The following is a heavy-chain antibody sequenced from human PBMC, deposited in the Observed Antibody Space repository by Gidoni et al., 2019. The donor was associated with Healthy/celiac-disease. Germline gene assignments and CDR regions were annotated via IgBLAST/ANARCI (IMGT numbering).Heavy chain of an antibody. CDR1: GFTFSRYA. V-gene: IGHV3-23*01. D-gene: IGHD6-13*01. CDR2: SSGSGGST. J-gene: IGHJ1*01. Sequence: EVQLLESGGGLVPPGASLRLSCAASGFTFSRYAMSSVRQPPGKGLDGVSVSSGSGGSTYYADSVKGRFTISRDNSKNTLYLQMNSLRAEDTAVYYCAKVKSYSSTWYSLQHWGQGTLVTVSS. CDR3: AKVKSYSSTWYSLQH.